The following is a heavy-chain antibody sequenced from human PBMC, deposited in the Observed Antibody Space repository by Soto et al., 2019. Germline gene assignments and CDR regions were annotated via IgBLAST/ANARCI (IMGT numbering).Heavy chain of an antibody. J-gene: IGHJ5*02. CDR3: ARAGMILVGATTRWFDP. Sequence: GGSLRLSCAASGFTFSSYAMSWVRQAPGKGLEWVSAISGSGGSTHYADSVKGRFTISRDNSKNTLYLQMNSLRAEDTAVYYCARAGMILVGATTRWFDPWGQGTLVTVSS. CDR2: ISGSGGST. CDR1: GFTFSSYA. D-gene: IGHD1-26*01. V-gene: IGHV3-23*01.